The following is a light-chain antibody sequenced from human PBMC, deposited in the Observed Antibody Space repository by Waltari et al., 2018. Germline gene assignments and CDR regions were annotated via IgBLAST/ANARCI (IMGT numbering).Light chain of an antibody. CDR1: NIGSKL. Sequence: SYELTQPLSVSVALGQTATITCGGKNIGSKLVHWYHQRPGQAPVLVIYRDTNRPFGIPERFSGSSSGNTATLTISRAQVGDEADFYCQVWDPTSGGVFGGGTKLTVL. V-gene: IGLV3-9*01. J-gene: IGLJ3*02. CDR3: QVWDPTSGGV. CDR2: RDT.